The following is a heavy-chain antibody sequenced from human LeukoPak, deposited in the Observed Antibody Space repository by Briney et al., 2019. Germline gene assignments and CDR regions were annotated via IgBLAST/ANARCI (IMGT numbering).Heavy chain of an antibody. D-gene: IGHD6-19*01. CDR1: GGSISSYY. CDR3: ARDTRAVAGTANFDY. Sequence: KPSETLSLTCTVSGGSISSYYWSWIRQPPGKGLEWIGYIYYSGSTNYNPSHKSRVTISVDTSKNQFSLKLSSVTAADTAVYYCARDTRAVAGTANFDYWGQGTLVTVSS. CDR2: IYYSGST. V-gene: IGHV4-59*01. J-gene: IGHJ4*02.